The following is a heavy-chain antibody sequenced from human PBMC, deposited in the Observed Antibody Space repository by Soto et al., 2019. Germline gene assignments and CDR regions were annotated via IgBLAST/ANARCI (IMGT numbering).Heavy chain of an antibody. J-gene: IGHJ6*02. Sequence: VASVKVSCKASGYTFTGYYMHWVRQAPGQGLEWMGWINPNSGGTNYAQKFQSRITMTRDTSRDTSISTVYMELSRLRSDDTAVYYCAREQGGVATRYGMDVWGQGATVTVSS. CDR2: INPNSGGT. CDR1: GYTFTGYY. V-gene: IGHV1-2*02. CDR3: AREQGGVATRYGMDV. D-gene: IGHD5-12*01.